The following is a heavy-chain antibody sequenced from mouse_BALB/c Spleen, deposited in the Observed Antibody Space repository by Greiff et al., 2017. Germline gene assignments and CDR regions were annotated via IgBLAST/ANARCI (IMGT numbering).Heavy chain of an antibody. D-gene: IGHD2-2*01. J-gene: IGHJ3*01. CDR2: ISYDGSN. CDR3: ARADYGYPFAY. CDR1: GYSITSGYY. V-gene: IGHV3-6*02. Sequence: EVQLQQSGPGLVKPSQSLSLTCSVTGYSITSGYYWNWIRQFPGNKLEWMGYISYDGSNNYNPSLKNRISITRDTSKNQFFLKLNSVTTEDTATYYCARADYGYPFAYWGQGTLVTVSA.